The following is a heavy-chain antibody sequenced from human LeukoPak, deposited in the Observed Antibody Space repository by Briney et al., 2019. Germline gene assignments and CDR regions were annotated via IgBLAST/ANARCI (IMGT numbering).Heavy chain of an antibody. CDR2: ISGSGGST. D-gene: IGHD1-26*01. Sequence: PGGSLRLSCAASGFTFSGYAMSWVRQAPGKGLEWVSAISGSGGSTYYADSVKGRFTISRDNSKNTLYLQMNSLRAEDTAVYYCAKGPYSGSYYGYWGQGTLVTVSS. V-gene: IGHV3-23*01. J-gene: IGHJ4*02. CDR1: GFTFSGYA. CDR3: AKGPYSGSYYGY.